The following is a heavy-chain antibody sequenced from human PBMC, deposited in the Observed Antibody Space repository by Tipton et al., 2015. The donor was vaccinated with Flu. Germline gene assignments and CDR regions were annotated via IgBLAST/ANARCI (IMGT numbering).Heavy chain of an antibody. CDR3: AKDGGRPGGGHFDY. D-gene: IGHD2-15*01. V-gene: IGHV3-9*01. CDR1: GFTFDDYA. Sequence: SLRLSCAASGFTFDDYAMHWVRQAPGKGLEWVSGISWNSGSIGYADSVKGRFTISRDNAKNSLYLQMNSLRAEDTALYYCAKDGGRPGGGHFDYWGQGTLVTVSS. J-gene: IGHJ4*02. CDR2: ISWNSGSI.